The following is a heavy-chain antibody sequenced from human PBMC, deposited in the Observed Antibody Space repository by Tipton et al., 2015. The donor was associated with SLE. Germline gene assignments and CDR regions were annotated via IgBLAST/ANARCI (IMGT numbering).Heavy chain of an antibody. Sequence: QVQLVQSGAEVKKPGASVKVSCKASGYTFTGYYMHWVRQAPGQGLEWMGWINPNSGGTNYAKKFQGRVTTTRDTSISTAYMELNRLRSDDTAVYYCARSLTMIVVAFPNDAFDIWGQGTMVTVSS. V-gene: IGHV1-2*02. CDR2: INPNSGGT. CDR3: ARSLTMIVVAFPNDAFDI. CDR1: GYTFTGYY. J-gene: IGHJ3*02. D-gene: IGHD3-22*01.